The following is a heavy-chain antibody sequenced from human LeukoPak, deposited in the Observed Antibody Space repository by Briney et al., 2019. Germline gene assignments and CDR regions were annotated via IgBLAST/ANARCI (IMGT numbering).Heavy chain of an antibody. J-gene: IGHJ5*02. CDR3: ARRPRPSYNWFDP. CDR1: GGSFSGYY. Sequence: SETLSLTCAVYGGSFSGYYWSWIRQPPGKGLEWIGEINHSGSTNYNPSLKSRVTMSVDTSKNQFSLKLSSVTAADTAVYYCARRPRPSYNWFDPWGQGTLVTVSS. V-gene: IGHV4-34*01. CDR2: INHSGST.